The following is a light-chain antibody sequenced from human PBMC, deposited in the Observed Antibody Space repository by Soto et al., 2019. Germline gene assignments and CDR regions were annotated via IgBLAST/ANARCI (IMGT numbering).Light chain of an antibody. J-gene: IGLJ2*01. Sequence: QSALTQPASVSGSPGQSITISCTGTGSDVGGYKYVSWYQQHPDKAPKLIIFEASNRPSGISSRFSGSKSGNTASLTISGLQAEDEADYYCASYTSSSTSVIFGRGTQLTVL. CDR3: ASYTSSSTSVI. CDR1: GSDVGGYKY. CDR2: EAS. V-gene: IGLV2-14*01.